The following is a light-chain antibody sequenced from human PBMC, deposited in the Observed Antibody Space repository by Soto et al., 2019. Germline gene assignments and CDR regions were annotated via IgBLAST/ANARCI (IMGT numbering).Light chain of an antibody. Sequence: QPVLTQSPSASASLGASVKLTCTLSSGHRTYAITWHQQQPEKGPRYLMKLNSDGSHSKGDGIPNRFSGSSSGAERYLTTSSLQSVDEADYYCQTWGTGIQVVFGGGTKLTV. CDR3: QTWGTGIQVV. J-gene: IGLJ2*01. CDR2: LNSDGSH. CDR1: SGHRTYA. V-gene: IGLV4-69*01.